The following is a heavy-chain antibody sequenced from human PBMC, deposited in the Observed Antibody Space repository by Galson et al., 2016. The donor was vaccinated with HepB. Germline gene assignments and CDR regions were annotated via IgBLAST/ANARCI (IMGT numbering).Heavy chain of an antibody. J-gene: IGHJ4*02. D-gene: IGHD3-22*01. Sequence: SLRLSCAATGFTFSKAWMSWVRQAPGKGLEWVGRITSKADGETIDAAAPVKGRVIFSRDDSKNTRYLQMNSLKIEDTDVYYCTTDDYYEGSTYYPGFDSWGQGTLLTVAS. CDR2: ITSKADGETI. CDR3: TTDDYYEGSTYYPGFDS. CDR1: GFTFSKAW. V-gene: IGHV3-15*01.